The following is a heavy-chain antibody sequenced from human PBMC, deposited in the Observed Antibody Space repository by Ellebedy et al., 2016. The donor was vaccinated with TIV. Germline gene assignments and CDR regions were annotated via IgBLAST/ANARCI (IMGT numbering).Heavy chain of an antibody. CDR3: ARRPMITFGGVIAEYYFEL. CDR2: IFPEHSDI. J-gene: IGHJ2*01. V-gene: IGHV5-51*01. CDR1: AYSFPKYW. D-gene: IGHD3-16*02. Sequence: GESLKISCKGTAYSFPKYWIGWVRQMPGRGLEWMAIIFPEHSDIRYSPSFQGQVTISVDKPSSTVYLQWSSLKASDTAIYYCARRPMITFGGVIAEYYFELWGRGTPFTVSS.